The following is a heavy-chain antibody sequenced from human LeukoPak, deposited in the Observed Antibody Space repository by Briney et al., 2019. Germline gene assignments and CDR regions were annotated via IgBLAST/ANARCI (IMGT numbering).Heavy chain of an antibody. D-gene: IGHD3-3*01. Sequence: GGSLRLSCAASGFTFSSYGMHWVRQAPGKGLEWVAVISYDGSSKYYADSVKGRFTISRDNSKNTLYLQMNSLRAEDTAVYYCAKGYYDFWSGYQYYFDYWGQGTLVTVSS. J-gene: IGHJ4*02. CDR1: GFTFSSYG. CDR2: ISYDGSSK. CDR3: AKGYYDFWSGYQYYFDY. V-gene: IGHV3-30*18.